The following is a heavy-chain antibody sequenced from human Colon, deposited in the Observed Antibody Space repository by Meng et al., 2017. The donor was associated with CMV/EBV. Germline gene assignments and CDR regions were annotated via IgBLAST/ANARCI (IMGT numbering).Heavy chain of an antibody. CDR1: GGTVSSYG. V-gene: IGHV1-69*05. CDR3: ASGRDWNHPPDY. CDR2: VIHIIGTA. D-gene: IGHD1-1*01. J-gene: IGHJ4*02. Sequence: ASGGTVSSYGNSWVRQARGAGSKWEVWVIHIIGTAKYAQKFQSRVRITTDKSTSTAYMELRSLSTEDTDVYYCASGRDWNHPPDYWGQGTLVTVSS.